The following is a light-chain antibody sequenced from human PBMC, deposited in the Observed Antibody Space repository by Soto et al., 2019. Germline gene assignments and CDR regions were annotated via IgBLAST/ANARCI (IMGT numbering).Light chain of an antibody. CDR1: SSDVGGYNY. Sequence: QSVLTQPASVSGSPGQSITISCTGTSSDVGGYNYVSWYQQHPGKAPKLMIYEVSNRPSGVSNRFSGSKSGNTASLTISGLQAEDEAHYYCSSYTSSSNYVLGNGTKLT. CDR2: EVS. J-gene: IGLJ1*01. V-gene: IGLV2-14*01. CDR3: SSYTSSSNYV.